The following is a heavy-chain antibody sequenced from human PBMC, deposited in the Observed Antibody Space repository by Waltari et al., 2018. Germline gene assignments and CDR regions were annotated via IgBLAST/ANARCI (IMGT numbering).Heavy chain of an antibody. CDR1: GGSISSHY. CDR2: IYYSGST. J-gene: IGHJ4*02. CDR3: ASLWGEKEDY. V-gene: IGHV4-59*11. Sequence: QVQLQESGPGLVKPSETLSLTCTVSGGSISSHYWSWIRQPPGKGLEWIGYIYYSGSTNYNPSLKRRVTISVDTSKNQFSLKLSSVTAADTAVYYCASLWGEKEDYWGQGTLVTVSS. D-gene: IGHD3-16*01.